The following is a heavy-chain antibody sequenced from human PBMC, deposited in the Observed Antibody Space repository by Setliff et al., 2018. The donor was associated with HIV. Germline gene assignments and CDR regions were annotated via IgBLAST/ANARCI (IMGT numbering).Heavy chain of an antibody. V-gene: IGHV3-7*01. Sequence: GGSLRLSCAASGFTFSSYWMSWVRQAPGKGLEWVANIKQDGSEKYYVDSVKGRFTISRDNAKNSLYLQMNSLRAEDTAIYYCTRGTTGQTDGSINALGAYWGQGALVTVSS. CDR3: TRGTTGQTDGSINALGAY. CDR1: GFTFSSYW. J-gene: IGHJ4*02. D-gene: IGHD3-10*01. CDR2: IKQDGSEK.